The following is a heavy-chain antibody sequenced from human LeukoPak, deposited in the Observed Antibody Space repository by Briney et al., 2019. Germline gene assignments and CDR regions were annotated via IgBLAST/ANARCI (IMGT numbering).Heavy chain of an antibody. D-gene: IGHD1-26*01. CDR2: TSYSEGT. CDR1: GGSVSRGGYY. V-gene: IGHV4-31*03. J-gene: IGHJ4*02. Sequence: SETLSLTCTVSGGSVSRGGYYWNWLRQHPGKGLEWIGFTSYSEGTYYNPSLMSRITISVDRSQNQFSLKMRDVTAADTAVYFCATADWESFYFDSWGQGTPVTVSS. CDR3: ATADWESFYFDS.